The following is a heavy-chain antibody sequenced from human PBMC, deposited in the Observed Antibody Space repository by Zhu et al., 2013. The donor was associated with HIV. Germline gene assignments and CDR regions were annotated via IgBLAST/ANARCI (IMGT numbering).Heavy chain of an antibody. J-gene: IGHJ6*02. D-gene: IGHD3-10*01. CDR3: ARAKPMVQGVDYGMDV. CDR1: GGTFSSYA. Sequence: QVQLVQSGAEVKKPGSSVKVSCKASGGTFSSYAISWVRQAPGQGLEWMGGIIPIFGTANYAQKFQGRVTITADESTSTAYMELSSLRSEDTAVYYCARAKPMVQGVDYGMDVWGQGTTVTVSS. V-gene: IGHV1-69*01. CDR2: IIPIFGTA.